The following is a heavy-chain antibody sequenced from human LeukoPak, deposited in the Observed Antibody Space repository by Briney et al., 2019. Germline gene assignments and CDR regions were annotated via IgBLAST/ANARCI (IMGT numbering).Heavy chain of an antibody. Sequence: SETLSLTCTVSGGSISSYYWSWIRQPPGKGLEWIGYIYYSGSTNYNPPLKSRVTISVDTSKNQFSLKLSSVTAADTAVYYCARGFNDVAQRAGFDYWGQGTLVTVSS. V-gene: IGHV4-59*01. CDR1: GGSISSYY. J-gene: IGHJ4*02. CDR3: ARGFNDVAQRAGFDY. CDR2: IYYSGST. D-gene: IGHD1-1*01.